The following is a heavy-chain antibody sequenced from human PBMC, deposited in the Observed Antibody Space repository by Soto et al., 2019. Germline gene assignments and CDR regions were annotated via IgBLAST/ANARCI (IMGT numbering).Heavy chain of an antibody. D-gene: IGHD6-19*01. CDR2: ISYDGSNK. J-gene: IGHJ4*02. CDR1: RFTFSSYG. Sequence: PGGSLRLSCAASRFTFSSYGMHWVRQAPGKGLEWVAVISYDGSNKYYADSVKGRFTISRDNSKNTLYLQMNSLRAEDTAVYYCAKDGVIAVAGTFDYWGQGTLVTVSS. V-gene: IGHV3-30*18. CDR3: AKDGVIAVAGTFDY.